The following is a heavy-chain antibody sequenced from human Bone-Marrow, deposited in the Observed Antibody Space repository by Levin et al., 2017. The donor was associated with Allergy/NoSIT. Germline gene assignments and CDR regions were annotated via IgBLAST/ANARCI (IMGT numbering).Heavy chain of an antibody. J-gene: IGHJ5*02. CDR2: IYYNGNS. CDR1: GDYITSYH. CDR3: ARGRDCSDGRCSHVSWFDP. Sequence: SQTLSLTCTVSGDYITSYHWNWIRQPPGKGLEWIGYIYYNGNSNYNPSLQNRVTISLDASRTHFSLQMHSVTAADTAVYYCARGRDCSDGRCSHVSWFDPWGQGTQVTVSS. D-gene: IGHD2-15*01. V-gene: IGHV4-59*01.